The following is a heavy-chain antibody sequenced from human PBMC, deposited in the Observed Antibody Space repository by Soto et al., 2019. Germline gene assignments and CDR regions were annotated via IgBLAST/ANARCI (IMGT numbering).Heavy chain of an antibody. Sequence: PGGSLRLSCAASGFSLSNHWMTWVRQAPGKGLEWVASVKQDGSEIYYGDSVKGRFTISRDNAKNSLFLQLNSLRAEDTAMYYCARDPGISSGWYYFDYWGQGTLVTVSS. D-gene: IGHD6-19*01. CDR2: VKQDGSEI. V-gene: IGHV3-7*05. CDR3: ARDPGISSGWYYFDY. J-gene: IGHJ4*02. CDR1: GFSLSNHW.